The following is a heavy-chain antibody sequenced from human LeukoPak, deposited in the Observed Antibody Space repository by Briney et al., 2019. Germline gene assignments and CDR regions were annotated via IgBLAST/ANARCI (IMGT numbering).Heavy chain of an antibody. J-gene: IGHJ4*02. D-gene: IGHD2-21*02. Sequence: SETLSLTCTVSGGSISSYYWSWIRQPPGEGLEWIGYVYYTGSTNYNPSLKSRVSISVDTSKNQFSLRLTSVTAADTAVYYCARHRYGDNVAAVWGRGTLVTVSS. CDR1: GGSISSYY. CDR2: VYYTGST. V-gene: IGHV4-59*08. CDR3: ARHRYGDNVAAV.